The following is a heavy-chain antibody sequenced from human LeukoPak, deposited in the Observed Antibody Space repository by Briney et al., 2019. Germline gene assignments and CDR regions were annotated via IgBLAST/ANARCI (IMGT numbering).Heavy chain of an antibody. CDR1: GFTFSSYW. V-gene: IGHV3-7*01. Sequence: GGSLRLSCAASGFTFSSYWMSWVRQAPGRGLEWVANIKQDGSEKYYVDSVKGRFTISRDNAKNSLYLQMNSLRAEDTAVYYCARTTTTWPPPFAYWGKGTLVTVSS. CDR3: ARTTTTWPPPFAY. D-gene: IGHD1-14*01. CDR2: IKQDGSEK. J-gene: IGHJ4*02.